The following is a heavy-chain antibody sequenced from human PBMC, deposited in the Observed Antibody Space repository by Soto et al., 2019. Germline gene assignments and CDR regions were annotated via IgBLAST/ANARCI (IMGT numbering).Heavy chain of an antibody. D-gene: IGHD4-17*01. CDR1: GFTFSTYA. CDR2: ITASGVNT. CDR3: AKDPPDTYYGDYGHY. Sequence: EVQLLESGGGLVQPGGSLRLSCAASGFTFSTYAMSWVRQAPGKGLQWVSLITASGVNTYYADSVKGLFTISRDNSKNTRYLHMNSLRAEDTAVYYCAKDPPDTYYGDYGHYWGQGTLVTVSS. V-gene: IGHV3-23*01. J-gene: IGHJ4*02.